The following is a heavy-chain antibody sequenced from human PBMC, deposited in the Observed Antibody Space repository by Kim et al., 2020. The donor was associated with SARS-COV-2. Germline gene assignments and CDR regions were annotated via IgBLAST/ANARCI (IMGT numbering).Heavy chain of an antibody. Sequence: GGSLRLSCTASGFIFPSYEMHWVRQAPGQGLEWLSFISSTDSTRYYADSVRGRFTISRDNTKNSLYLQMNSLRAEDTAVYYCAREGQSGYASVKADAFDLWGQGTMVTVSS. CDR2: ISSTDSTR. CDR1: GFIFPSYE. V-gene: IGHV3-48*03. CDR3: AREGQSGYASVKADAFDL. J-gene: IGHJ3*01. D-gene: IGHD3-10*01.